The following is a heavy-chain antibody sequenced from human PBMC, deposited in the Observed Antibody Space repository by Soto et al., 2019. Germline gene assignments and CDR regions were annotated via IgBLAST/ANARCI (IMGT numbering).Heavy chain of an antibody. J-gene: IGHJ4*01. CDR2: IDPSQSYF. CDR1: GYSLTTHW. V-gene: IGHV5-10-1*01. CDR3: AVCRSSWFGDGRLCC. D-gene: IGHD6-13*01. Sequence: ESLKISCEGSGYSLTTHWINYVRQMPGKGREWMGRIDPSQSYFTYNPSFQGHVTISSDKSTSKAYLQWNSREASDTASYYCAVCRSSWFGDGRLCCCGPRSLVTVAS.